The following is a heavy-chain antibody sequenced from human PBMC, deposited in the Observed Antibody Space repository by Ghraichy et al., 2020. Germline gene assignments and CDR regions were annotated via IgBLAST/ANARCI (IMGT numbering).Heavy chain of an antibody. CDR2: IYWDDDK. CDR1: GFSLSTSGVG. V-gene: IGHV2-5*02. D-gene: IGHD3-22*01. CDR3: AHHRGDSSGYYYEPPFDY. J-gene: IGHJ4*02. Sequence: SGPTLVKPTQTLTLTCTFSGFSLSTSGVGVGWIRQPPGKALEWLALIYWDDDKRYSPSLKSRLTITKDTSKNQVVLTMTNMDPVDTATYYCAHHRGDSSGYYYEPPFDYWGQGTLVTVSS.